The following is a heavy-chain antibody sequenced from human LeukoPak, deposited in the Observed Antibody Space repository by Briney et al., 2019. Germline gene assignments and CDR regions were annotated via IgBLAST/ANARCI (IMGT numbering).Heavy chain of an antibody. J-gene: IGHJ4*02. D-gene: IGHD3-22*01. Sequence: ASVKVSCKASGGTFSSYAISWVRQAPGQGLEWMGGIIPTFGTANYAQKFQGRVTITADESTSTAYMELSSLRSEDTAVYYCARDGYYDSSGPEENHYFDYWGQGTLVTVSS. CDR2: IIPTFGTA. CDR1: GGTFSSYA. V-gene: IGHV1-69*13. CDR3: ARDGYYDSSGPEENHYFDY.